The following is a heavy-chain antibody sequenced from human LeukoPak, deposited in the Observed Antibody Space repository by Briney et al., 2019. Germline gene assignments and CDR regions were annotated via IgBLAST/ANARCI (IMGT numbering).Heavy chain of an antibody. V-gene: IGHV3-7*01. D-gene: IGHD6-6*01. CDR1: EFTFSSYW. Sequence: PGGSLRLSCAASEFTFSSYWMSWVRQAPGKGLEWVANIKQDGSEKYYVDSVKGRFTISRDNAKNSLYLQMNSLRAEDTAVYYCARGGAARPDFWGQGTLVTVSS. J-gene: IGHJ4*02. CDR2: IKQDGSEK. CDR3: ARGGAARPDF.